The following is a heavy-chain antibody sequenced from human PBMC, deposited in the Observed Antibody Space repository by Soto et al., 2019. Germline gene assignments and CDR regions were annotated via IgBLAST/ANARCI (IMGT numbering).Heavy chain of an antibody. J-gene: IGHJ4*02. CDR2: IIDDGGRA. Sequence: GGSLRLSCSASGFTFNRYAMSRVRQAPGKGLEWVSAIIDDGGRAYYADSVKGRFNISRDNSKNTLSLQMNSLRAEDTAVYYCAKDKMEQWLVGGYFGCWGQGTQFTVSS. D-gene: IGHD6-19*01. CDR3: AKDKMEQWLVGGYFGC. V-gene: IGHV3-23*01. CDR1: GFTFNRYA.